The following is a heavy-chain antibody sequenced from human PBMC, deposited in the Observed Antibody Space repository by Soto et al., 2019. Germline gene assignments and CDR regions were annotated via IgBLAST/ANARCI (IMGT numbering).Heavy chain of an antibody. J-gene: IGHJ4*02. Sequence: EVQLVESGGGLVQPGGSLRLSCAASAFTFRNYWMSWVRQAPGKGLECVAKIKEDGSEKYYVDSVKGRFIISRDNAKNSVYLQMSSLTVEDTAMYYCARASSSTSGTLDYWGQGTLVTVSS. CDR1: AFTFRNYW. D-gene: IGHD2-2*01. V-gene: IGHV3-7*04. CDR2: IKEDGSEK. CDR3: ARASSSTSGTLDY.